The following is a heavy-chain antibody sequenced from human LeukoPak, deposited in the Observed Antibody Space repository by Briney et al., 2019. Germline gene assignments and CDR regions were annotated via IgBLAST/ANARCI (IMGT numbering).Heavy chain of an antibody. CDR3: AKGGPRWAADCDY. CDR1: GFTFSAYG. D-gene: IGHD5-12*01. CDR2: MWYDGSKT. V-gene: IGHV3-33*06. J-gene: IGHJ4*02. Sequence: GGSLRLSCAASGFTFSAYGMHWVHQAPGKGLEWVAVMWYDGSKTFYADSVKGRFTISRDNSKNTLYLQMNSLRVEDTGVYFCAKGGPRWAADCDYWGQGTLVTVSS.